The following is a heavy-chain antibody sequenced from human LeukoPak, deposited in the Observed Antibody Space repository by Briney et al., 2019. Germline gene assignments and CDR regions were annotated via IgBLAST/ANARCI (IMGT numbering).Heavy chain of an antibody. V-gene: IGHV1-18*01. CDR3: ARDKGYDFWSGYYMISAFDI. J-gene: IGHJ3*02. CDR2: ISAYNGNT. CDR1: GYTFTSYG. D-gene: IGHD3-3*01. Sequence: ASVKVSCKASGYTFTSYGISWVRQAPGQGLEWMGWISAYNGNTNYAQKLQGRVTMTTDTSTSTAYMELRSLRSDDTAVYYCARDKGYDFWSGYYMISAFDIWGQGTMVTVSS.